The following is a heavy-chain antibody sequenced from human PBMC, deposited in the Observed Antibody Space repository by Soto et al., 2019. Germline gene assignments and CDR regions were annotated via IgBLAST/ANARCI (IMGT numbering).Heavy chain of an antibody. J-gene: IGHJ5*02. Sequence: QVQLVQSGAEVKKPGSSVKVSCKASGGTFSSYAISWVRQAPGQGLEWMGGIIPIFGTANYAQKFQGRVTITADESTNTAYMELSSLRSKDTAVYYCARPATIFGVVTLGWFDPWGQGTLVTVSS. CDR2: IIPIFGTA. V-gene: IGHV1-69*12. CDR1: GGTFSSYA. CDR3: ARPATIFGVVTLGWFDP. D-gene: IGHD3-3*01.